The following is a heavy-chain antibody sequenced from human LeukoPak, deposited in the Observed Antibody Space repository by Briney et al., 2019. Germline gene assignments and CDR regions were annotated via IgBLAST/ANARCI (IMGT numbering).Heavy chain of an antibody. Sequence: XGSLRLSCAASGFTFSSYSMNWVRQAPGKGLEWVSSISSSSSYIYYADSVKGRFTISRDNAKNSLYLQMNSLRAEDTAVYYCARAFISSGYIDYWGQGTLVTVSS. CDR1: GFTFSSYS. J-gene: IGHJ4*02. CDR3: ARAFISSGYIDY. V-gene: IGHV3-21*01. D-gene: IGHD6-19*01. CDR2: ISSSSSYI.